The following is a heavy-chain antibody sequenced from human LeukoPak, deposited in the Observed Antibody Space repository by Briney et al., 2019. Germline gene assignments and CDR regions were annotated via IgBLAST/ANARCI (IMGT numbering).Heavy chain of an antibody. CDR1: GGSISSYY. Sequence: SETLSLTCTVSGGSISSYYWSWIRQPPGKGLEWIGYIYYSGSTNYNPSLKSRVTISVDTSKNQFSLKLSSVTAADTAVYYCVRVAAYYDFWSGYYYYMDVWGKGTTVTVSS. V-gene: IGHV4-59*01. CDR2: IYYSGST. D-gene: IGHD3-3*01. CDR3: VRVAAYYDFWSGYYYYMDV. J-gene: IGHJ6*03.